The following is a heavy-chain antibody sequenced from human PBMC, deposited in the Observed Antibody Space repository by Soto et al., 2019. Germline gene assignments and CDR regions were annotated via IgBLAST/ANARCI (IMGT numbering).Heavy chain of an antibody. CDR2: INAGNGNT. CDR3: ARAPRAVTSATPVDY. CDR1: GYTFTSYA. J-gene: IGHJ4*02. V-gene: IGHV1-3*01. Sequence: ASVKVSCKASGYTFTSYAMHWVRQAPGQRLEWMGWINAGNGNTKYSQKFQGRVTITRDTSASTAYMELRSLRSEDTAVYYCARAPRAVTSATPVDYWGQGTLVTVSS. D-gene: IGHD4-17*01.